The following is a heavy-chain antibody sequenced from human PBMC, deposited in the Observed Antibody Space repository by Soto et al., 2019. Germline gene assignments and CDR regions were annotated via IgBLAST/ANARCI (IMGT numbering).Heavy chain of an antibody. CDR1: GYTFTSYD. Sequence: ASVKVSCKASGYTFTSYDINWVRQATGQGLEWMGWMNPNSGNTGYAQKFQGRVTMTRNTSISTAYMELSSLRSEDTAVYYCARTFRPGDWFEPWGQGTLVTVSP. V-gene: IGHV1-8*01. CDR2: MNPNSGNT. J-gene: IGHJ5*02. CDR3: ARTFRPGDWFEP. D-gene: IGHD3-10*01.